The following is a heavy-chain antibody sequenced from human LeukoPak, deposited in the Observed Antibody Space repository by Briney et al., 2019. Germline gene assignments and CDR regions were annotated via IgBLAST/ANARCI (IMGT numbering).Heavy chain of an antibody. D-gene: IGHD3-22*01. Sequence: SGPTLVNPTQTLTLTCTFSGFSLSTSGVGVGWIRKPPGKALEWLALIYWDDDKRYSPSLKSRLTITKDTSKNQVVLTMTNMDPVDTATYYCAHRRYDSSGARGRGTGLFDYWGQGTLVTVSS. V-gene: IGHV2-5*02. J-gene: IGHJ4*02. CDR2: IYWDDDK. CDR1: GFSLSTSGVG. CDR3: AHRRYDSSGARGRGTGLFDY.